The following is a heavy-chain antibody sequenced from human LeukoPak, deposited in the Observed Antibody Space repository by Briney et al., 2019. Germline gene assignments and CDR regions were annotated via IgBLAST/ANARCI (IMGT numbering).Heavy chain of an antibody. Sequence: PGGSLRLSCAASGFSFSSYWMTWVRQAPGKGLEWVANIKQDGSEKNYVDSVKGRFSIPRDNAENSLYLQMNSLRAEDTAVYYCAKNRGSGSYNDYWGQGTLVTVSS. V-gene: IGHV3-7*01. CDR2: IKQDGSEK. CDR3: AKNRGSGSYNDY. CDR1: GFSFSSYW. J-gene: IGHJ4*02. D-gene: IGHD3-10*01.